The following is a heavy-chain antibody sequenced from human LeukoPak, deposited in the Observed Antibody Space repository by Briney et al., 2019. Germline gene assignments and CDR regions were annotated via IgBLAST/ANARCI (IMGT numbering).Heavy chain of an antibody. Sequence: SETLSLTCTVSGGSISSYYWSWIRQPPGKGLEWIGYIYYSGNTNSISIDTSKNQFSLQLSSVTAADTAVYYCARVRDSSGLRELDLWGRGTLVTVSA. J-gene: IGHJ2*01. CDR1: GGSISSYY. CDR2: IYYSGNT. CDR3: ARVRDSSGLRELDL. D-gene: IGHD3-22*01. V-gene: IGHV4-59*01.